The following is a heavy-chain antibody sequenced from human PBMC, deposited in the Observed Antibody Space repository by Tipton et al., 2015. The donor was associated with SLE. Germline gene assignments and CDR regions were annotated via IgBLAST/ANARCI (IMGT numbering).Heavy chain of an antibody. CDR1: GGSINSYNW. CDR3: ARQRLRLLSPLDA. J-gene: IGHJ6*02. V-gene: IGHV4-4*02. Sequence: TLSLTCAVSGGSINSYNWWTWVRQPPGKGLEWIGYIDYRDITNYNPSLKSRVTMSIDTSKNQSSLKLSSVTAADTAVYYCARQRLRLLSPLDAWGQGTTVTVS. D-gene: IGHD3-10*01. CDR2: IDYRDIT.